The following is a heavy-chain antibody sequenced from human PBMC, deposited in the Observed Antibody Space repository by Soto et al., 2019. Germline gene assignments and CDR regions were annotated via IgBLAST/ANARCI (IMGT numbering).Heavy chain of an antibody. V-gene: IGHV4-61*01. CDR2: IYYSGTT. D-gene: IGHD5-18*01. J-gene: IGHJ4*01. CDR3: ARDIRGYRRALDY. Sequence: SETLSLTCNVSGDSFSSGSYYLTWVRQPPGKGLEWIGNIYYSGTTNYNPSLQNRVTISIDTSKNQYSLKLTSVTAADAALYYCARDIRGYRRALDYWDQGTQFTIYS. CDR1: GDSFSSGSYY.